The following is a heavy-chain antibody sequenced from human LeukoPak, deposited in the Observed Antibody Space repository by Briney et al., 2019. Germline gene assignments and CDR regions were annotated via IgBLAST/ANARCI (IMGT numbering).Heavy chain of an antibody. V-gene: IGHV4-59*04. CDR3: AALWFGEGDY. Sequence: PSETLSLTCTVSGGPINSYYWSWFRQPPGKGLEWIAFIYYSGSTYYNPSLKSRVTISVDKSKNQFSLKLSSVTAADTAVYYCAALWFGEGDYWGQGTLVTVSS. J-gene: IGHJ4*02. D-gene: IGHD3-10*01. CDR2: IYYSGST. CDR1: GGPINSYY.